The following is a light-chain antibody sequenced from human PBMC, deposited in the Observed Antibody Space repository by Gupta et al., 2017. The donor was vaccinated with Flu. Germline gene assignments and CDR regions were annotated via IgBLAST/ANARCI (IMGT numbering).Light chain of an antibody. CDR2: LAT. Sequence: VTTGEQAAISCRSSQSSLQSEKLSYLDWYLQKQGQSPRLLIYLATNRAAGVPDRFSGSGSGTDFTLKISRVEDEDVGGYYCRQALQSPITFGQGTKLEIK. J-gene: IGKJ2*01. CDR3: RQALQSPIT. V-gene: IGKV2-28*01. CDR1: QSSLQSEKLSY.